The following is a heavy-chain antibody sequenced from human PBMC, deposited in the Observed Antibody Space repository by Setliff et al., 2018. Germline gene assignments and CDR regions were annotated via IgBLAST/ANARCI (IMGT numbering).Heavy chain of an antibody. CDR3: AREGVDTRSSTDYRYYMDV. J-gene: IGHJ6*03. Sequence: GASVKVSCKASGGTFSSYGISWVRQAPGQGLEWMGGTIPIFGTTNYAQKFQGRVTIITDESTSTAYMELSSLTSADTAAYYCAREGVDTRSSTDYRYYMDVWGKGTTVTVSS. CDR1: GGTFSSYG. D-gene: IGHD5-18*01. CDR2: TIPIFGTT. V-gene: IGHV1-69*05.